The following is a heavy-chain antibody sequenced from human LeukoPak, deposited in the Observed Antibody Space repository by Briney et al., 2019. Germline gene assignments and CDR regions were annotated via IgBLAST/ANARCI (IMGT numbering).Heavy chain of an antibody. Sequence: SETLSLTCAVSGGSISSGGYSWSWIRRPPGKGLEWIGYIYHSGSTYYNPSLKSRVTISVDRSKNQFSLKLSSVTAADTAVYYCARGGYSYGWVYWGQGTLVTVSS. V-gene: IGHV4-30-2*01. CDR2: IYHSGST. CDR1: GGSISSGGYS. J-gene: IGHJ4*02. CDR3: ARGGYSYGWVY. D-gene: IGHD5-18*01.